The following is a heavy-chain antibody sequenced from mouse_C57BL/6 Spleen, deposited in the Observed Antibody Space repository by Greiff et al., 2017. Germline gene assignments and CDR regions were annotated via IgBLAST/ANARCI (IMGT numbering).Heavy chain of an antibody. J-gene: IGHJ3*01. D-gene: IGHD1-1*01. Sequence: QVQLKQSGPELVKPGASVKISCKASGYSFTSYYIHWVKQRPGQGLEWIGWIYPGSGNTKYNEKFKGQATLTADTSSSTAYMQLSSLTSEDSAVYYCAREGASYYAEAYWGQGTLVTVSA. CDR2: IYPGSGNT. V-gene: IGHV1-66*01. CDR1: GYSFTSYY. CDR3: AREGASYYAEAY.